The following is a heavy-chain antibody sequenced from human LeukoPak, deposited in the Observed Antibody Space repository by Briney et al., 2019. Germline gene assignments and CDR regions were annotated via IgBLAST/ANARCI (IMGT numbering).Heavy chain of an antibody. J-gene: IGHJ4*02. Sequence: PGGSLRLSCAASGFTFSSYAMSWVRQAPGKGLEWVSAISGSGGSTYYADSVKGRFTISRDNSKNTLYLQMNSLRAEDTAVYYCAKEGVLYDYSDPVSDYWGQGTLVTVSS. CDR2: ISGSGGST. CDR3: AKEGVLYDYSDPVSDY. D-gene: IGHD4-17*01. V-gene: IGHV3-23*01. CDR1: GFTFSSYA.